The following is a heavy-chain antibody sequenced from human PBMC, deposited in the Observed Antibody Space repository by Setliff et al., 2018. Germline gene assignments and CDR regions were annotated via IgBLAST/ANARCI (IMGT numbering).Heavy chain of an antibody. J-gene: IGHJ3*01. V-gene: IGHV5-51*01. Sequence: GASLTISCEASGYIFTNYWIGWVRQMPGKGLEWMGVIYPGDSDTRYSPSFQGQVTISAAKSINTAYLQWSSLKASDTAIYYCTRHEDRNKCTSSSCYRENDAFDVWGQGAMVTVSS. D-gene: IGHD2-2*01. CDR2: IYPGDSDT. CDR1: GYIFTNYW. CDR3: TRHEDRNKCTSSSCYRENDAFDV.